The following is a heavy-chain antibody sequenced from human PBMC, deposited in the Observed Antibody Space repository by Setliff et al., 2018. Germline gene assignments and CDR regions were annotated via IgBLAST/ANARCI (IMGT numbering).Heavy chain of an antibody. J-gene: IGHJ6*03. V-gene: IGHV4-59*08. CDR3: ARGAREISYYYYHMDI. CDR2: MYSSGST. CDR1: GGSMTDFF. Sequence: SETLSLTCSVTGGSMTDFFWNWIRQPPGKGLEWIGSMYSSGSTYYNPSLKSRVTISVDTSKNQFSLELTSVTAADTAVYYCARGAREISYYYYHMDIWGKGTTVTVSS. D-gene: IGHD1-26*01.